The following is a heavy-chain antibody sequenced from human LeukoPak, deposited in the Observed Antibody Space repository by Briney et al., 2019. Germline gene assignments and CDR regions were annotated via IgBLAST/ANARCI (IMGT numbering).Heavy chain of an antibody. D-gene: IGHD6-13*01. J-gene: IGHJ4*02. V-gene: IGHV3-11*01. CDR3: ARGIAPAGQMD. Sequence: GGSLRLSCAASGFTFSDYYMSWIRQAPGKGLEWVSHIGNGGSTIYYADSVKGRFTISRDNARNPVYLQMSSLRAEDTAVYYCARGIAPAGQMDWGQGTLVTVSS. CDR1: GFTFSDYY. CDR2: IGNGGSTI.